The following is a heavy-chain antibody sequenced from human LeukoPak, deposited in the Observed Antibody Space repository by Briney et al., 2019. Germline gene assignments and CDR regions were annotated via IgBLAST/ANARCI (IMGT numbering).Heavy chain of an antibody. Sequence: SETLSLTCTVSGYSISSGYYWGWIRQPPGKGLEWVGSIYYSGSTYYNPSLKSRVTISVDASKNQFSLKLSSVTAADTAVYYCASYLLAYCGGDCPAHFDYWGQGTLVTVSS. V-gene: IGHV4-38-2*02. CDR2: IYYSGST. CDR1: GYSISSGYY. J-gene: IGHJ4*02. D-gene: IGHD2-21*02. CDR3: ASYLLAYCGGDCPAHFDY.